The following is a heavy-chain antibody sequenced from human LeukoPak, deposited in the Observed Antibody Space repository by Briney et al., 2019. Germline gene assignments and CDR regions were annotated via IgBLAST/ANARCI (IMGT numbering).Heavy chain of an antibody. Sequence: SETLSLTCTVSGGSMSDSYWSWIRQSPGKGLEWIGYVSNSGQPDYSPSLKSRVTILADTSKNQWSLILSSVTAADTAVYYCARDRWSLSRKTWFYYGMDVWGQGITVTVSS. D-gene: IGHD3-9*01. CDR1: GGSMSDSY. V-gene: IGHV4-59*01. CDR3: ARDRWSLSRKTWFYYGMDV. J-gene: IGHJ6*02. CDR2: VSNSGQP.